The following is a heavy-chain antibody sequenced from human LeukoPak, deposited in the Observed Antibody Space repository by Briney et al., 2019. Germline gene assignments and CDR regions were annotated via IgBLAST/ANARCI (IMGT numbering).Heavy chain of an antibody. J-gene: IGHJ6*02. CDR3: ARRTSGYYYYGMDV. CDR1: GGSITTYY. Sequence: PSETLSLTCTVSGGSITTYYWTWIRQPPGKGPEWIGYIYHSGDTNYNPSLKSRVTISLDTSKNQFSLKLSSVTAADTAVYYCARRTSGYYYYGMDVWGQGTTVTVSS. D-gene: IGHD2-2*01. V-gene: IGHV4-59*12. CDR2: IYHSGDT.